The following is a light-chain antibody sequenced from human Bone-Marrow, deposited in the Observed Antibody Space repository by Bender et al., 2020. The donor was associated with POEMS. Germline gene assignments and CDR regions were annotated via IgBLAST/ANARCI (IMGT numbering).Light chain of an antibody. Sequence: QSALTQPPSASGSPGRSVTISCTGAISDIGAYDYVSWYQQHPDKAPKLLISEVTKRPSGVPDRFSGSKSGNTASLTISGLQAEDEADYYCSSYTSSATLVFGGGTKLTVL. CDR1: ISDIGAYDY. J-gene: IGLJ2*01. CDR2: EVT. V-gene: IGLV2-8*01. CDR3: SSYTSSATLV.